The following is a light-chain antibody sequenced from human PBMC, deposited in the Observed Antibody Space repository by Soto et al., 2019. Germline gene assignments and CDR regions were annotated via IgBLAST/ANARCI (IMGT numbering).Light chain of an antibody. CDR2: DTS. Sequence: EVVMTQSPAPLSVSPGEGSTLSCMASQGIGDTLAWYQHKPGQTPRLLIYDTSTRATGVPARFSGSGSGTEFTLTISCLQSEDFAVYYCQQRSNWLITFGQVTLLEIK. V-gene: IGKV3-15*01. CDR1: QGIGDT. J-gene: IGKJ5*01. CDR3: QQRSNWLIT.